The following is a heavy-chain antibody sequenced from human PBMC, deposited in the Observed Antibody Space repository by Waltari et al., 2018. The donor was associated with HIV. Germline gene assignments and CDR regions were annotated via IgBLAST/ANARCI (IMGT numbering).Heavy chain of an antibody. V-gene: IGHV4-59*01. Sequence: QVQLQESGPGLLKPSETLSLTCSVSGDSMTSYYLAWIRQPPGKGLEWIGYSYSSGSASYSPSLQSRLTISVDTSKNQFSLKLSSVTAADTAVYYCARYGSGHRHFGYWGQGTLVIVSS. CDR2: SYSSGSA. J-gene: IGHJ4*02. CDR3: ARYGSGHRHFGY. D-gene: IGHD3-10*01. CDR1: GDSMTSYY.